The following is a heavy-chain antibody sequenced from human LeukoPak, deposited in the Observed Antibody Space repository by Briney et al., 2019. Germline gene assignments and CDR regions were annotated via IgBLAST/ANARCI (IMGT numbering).Heavy chain of an antibody. CDR1: GFTFNNYG. V-gene: IGHV1-18*01. CDR2: ISAYNGDT. Sequence: ASGKVSCKASGFTFNNYGISWARQAPGQGLEWMGWISAYNGDTHYEQKLQGRVTLTTDTSTRTAYMELRSLRSDDTAMYYCARDPSNTSGWYIYFDYWGQGTLVTVSP. J-gene: IGHJ4*02. D-gene: IGHD6-19*01. CDR3: ARDPSNTSGWYIYFDY.